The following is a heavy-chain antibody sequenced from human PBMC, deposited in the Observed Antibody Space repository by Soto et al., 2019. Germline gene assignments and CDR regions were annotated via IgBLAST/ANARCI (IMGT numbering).Heavy chain of an antibody. D-gene: IGHD3-10*01. V-gene: IGHV4-31*03. CDR3: ARELRFGEDYYGMDV. Sequence: QVQLQESGPGLVKPSQTLSLTCTVSGGSISSGGYYWSWIRQHPGKGLEWIGYIYYSGSTYYNPSLKSRVTISVDTSKNQFSLKLRSVTAADTAVYYCARELRFGEDYYGMDVWGQGTTVTVPS. J-gene: IGHJ6*02. CDR1: GGSISSGGYY. CDR2: IYYSGST.